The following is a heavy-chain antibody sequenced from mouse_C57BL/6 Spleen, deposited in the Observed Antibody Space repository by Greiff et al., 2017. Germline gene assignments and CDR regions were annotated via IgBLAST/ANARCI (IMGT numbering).Heavy chain of an antibody. CDR1: GYTFTRYW. J-gene: IGHJ4*01. CDR3: ASSSYAMDY. D-gene: IGHD1-1*01. V-gene: IGHV1-55*01. CDR2: IYPGSGST. Sequence: QVQLKQPGAELVKPGASVKMSCKASGYTFTRYWITWVKQRPGQGLEWIGDIYPGSGSTNYNEKFKSKATLTVDTSSSTAYMQLSSLTSEDSAVYYCASSSYAMDYWGQGTSVTVSS.